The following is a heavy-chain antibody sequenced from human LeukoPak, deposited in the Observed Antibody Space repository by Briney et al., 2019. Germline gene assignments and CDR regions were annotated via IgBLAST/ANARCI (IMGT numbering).Heavy chain of an antibody. Sequence: ASVKVSCKVSGYTLTELSMHWVRQAPGKGLEWMGGFDPEDGETIYAQKFQGRVTMTEDTSTDTAYMELSSLRSEDTAVYYCARSPPYYDSSGYSLGAFDIWGQGTMVTVSS. V-gene: IGHV1-24*01. D-gene: IGHD3-22*01. CDR2: FDPEDGET. J-gene: IGHJ3*02. CDR3: ARSPPYYDSSGYSLGAFDI. CDR1: GYTLTELS.